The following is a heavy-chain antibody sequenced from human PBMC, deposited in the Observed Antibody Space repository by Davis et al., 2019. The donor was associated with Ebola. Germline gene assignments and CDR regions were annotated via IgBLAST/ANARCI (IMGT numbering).Heavy chain of an antibody. CDR1: GFTFSDYY. D-gene: IGHD3-22*01. J-gene: IGHJ4*02. V-gene: IGHV3-11*04. CDR3: ARETYYYDSSGYSSPGPFDY. CDR2: ISSSGSTI. Sequence: PGGSLRLSCAASGFTFSDYYMSWIRQAPGKGLEWVSYISSSGSTIYYADSVKGRFTISRDNSKNTLYLQMNSLRAEDTAVYYCARETYYYDSSGYSSPGPFDYWGQGTLVTVSS.